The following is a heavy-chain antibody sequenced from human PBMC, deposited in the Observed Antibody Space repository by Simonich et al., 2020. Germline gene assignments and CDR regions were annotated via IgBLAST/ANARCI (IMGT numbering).Heavy chain of an antibody. CDR3: AKRSGVSITGTFDY. V-gene: IGHV3-23*01. J-gene: IGHJ4*02. CDR2: ISGSGGST. D-gene: IGHD1-7*01. Sequence: EVQLLESGGGLVQPGGSLRLSCAASGFTFSSYAMSWVRQAPGKGMRWFSAISGSGGSTYYADSVKGRFTISRDNSKNTLYLQMNSLRAEDTAVYYCAKRSGVSITGTFDYWGQGTLVTVSS. CDR1: GFTFSSYA.